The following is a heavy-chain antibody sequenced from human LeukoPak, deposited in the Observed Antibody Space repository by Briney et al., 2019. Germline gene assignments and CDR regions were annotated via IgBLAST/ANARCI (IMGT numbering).Heavy chain of an antibody. V-gene: IGHV4-34*01. Sequence: TPSETLSLTCAVYGGSFSGYYWSWIRQPPGKGLEWIGSIYYSGTTYYNPSLKSRVTISVDTSKNQFSLKLSSVTAADTAVYYCARHVWSGYCWFDPWGQGTLVTVSS. J-gene: IGHJ5*02. CDR2: IYYSGTT. CDR1: GGSFSGYY. CDR3: ARHVWSGYCWFDP. D-gene: IGHD3-3*01.